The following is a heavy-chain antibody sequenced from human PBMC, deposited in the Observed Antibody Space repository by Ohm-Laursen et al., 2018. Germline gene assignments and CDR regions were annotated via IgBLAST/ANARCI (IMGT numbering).Heavy chain of an antibody. CDR1: GFTFSNAW. J-gene: IGHJ6*02. CDR2: IKSKTDGGTT. D-gene: IGHD6-19*01. V-gene: IGHV3-15*01. CDR3: TRGAVAGPQYYYYYGMDV. Sequence: SLRLSCSASGFTFSNAWMSWVRQAPGKGLEWVGRIKSKTDGGTTDYAAPVKGRFTISRDDSKNTLYLQMNSLKTEDTAVYYCTRGAVAGPQYYYYYGMDVWGQGTTVTVSS.